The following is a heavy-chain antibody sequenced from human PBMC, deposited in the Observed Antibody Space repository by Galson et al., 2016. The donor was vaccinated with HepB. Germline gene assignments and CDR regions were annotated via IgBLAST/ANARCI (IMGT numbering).Heavy chain of an antibody. D-gene: IGHD1-1*01. CDR3: SRDLRNVERPDLTYYYGMDV. CDR1: GYTFSTYY. J-gene: IGHJ6*02. V-gene: IGHV3-21*01. Sequence: SLRLPCEASGYTFSTYYMNWVRQTPGQGLEWVSSISGSRSYPYYADTVKGRFTISRDNANNSLYLHLSSLRAEDTAVYYCSRDLRNVERPDLTYYYGMDVWGQGTTVTVSS. CDR2: ISGSRSYP.